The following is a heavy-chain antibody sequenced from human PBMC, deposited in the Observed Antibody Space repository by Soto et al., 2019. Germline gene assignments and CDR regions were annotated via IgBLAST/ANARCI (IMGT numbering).Heavy chain of an antibody. V-gene: IGHV3-64D*06. D-gene: IGHD6-6*01. CDR3: VTWGGIEARNLDH. J-gene: IGHJ4*02. Sequence: GGSLRLSCSASGFPFSNHAMHWVRQAPGKGLEYVSAINYNGGTTYYVDSVKGRFIISRDNSKNTLYLQMSSLKVEDTAMYHCVTWGGIEARNLDHWGQGTLVTVSS. CDR1: GFPFSNHA. CDR2: INYNGGTT.